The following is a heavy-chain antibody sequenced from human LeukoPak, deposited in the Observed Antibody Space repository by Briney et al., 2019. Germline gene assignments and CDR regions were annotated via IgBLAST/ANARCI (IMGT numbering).Heavy chain of an antibody. CDR1: GGSFSGYY. V-gene: IGHV4-34*01. CDR2: INHSGST. CDR3: ARGGELDLAVAGTGYFDY. J-gene: IGHJ4*02. D-gene: IGHD6-19*01. Sequence: SETLSLTCAVYGGSFSGYYWSWIRQPPGKGLEWMGEINHSGSTNYNPSLKSRVTISVDTSKNQFSLKLSSVTAADTAVYYCARGGELDLAVAGTGYFDYWGQGTLVTVSS.